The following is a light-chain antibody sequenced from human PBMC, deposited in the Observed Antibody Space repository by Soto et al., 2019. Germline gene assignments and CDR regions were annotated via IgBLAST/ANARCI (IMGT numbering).Light chain of an antibody. CDR2: RSD. V-gene: IGLV1-47*01. CDR3: ATWDDSLSGRV. J-gene: IGLJ3*02. Sequence: SVLTQPPSASGTPRQRVTISCSGSSSNIGSHSVSWYHQLPGTAPRLLIYRSDQRPSGVPDRFSGSKSGTSASLAISGLRSEDEADYYCATWDDSLSGRVFGGGTKLTVL. CDR1: SSNIGSHS.